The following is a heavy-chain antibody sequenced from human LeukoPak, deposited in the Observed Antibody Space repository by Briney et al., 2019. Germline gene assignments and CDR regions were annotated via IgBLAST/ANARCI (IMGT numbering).Heavy chain of an antibody. D-gene: IGHD2-15*01. CDR3: ARARSQGGPNDY. Sequence: PSETLSLTCTVSGGSISSYYWSWIRQPPGKGLEWIGYIYYSGSTNYNPSLKSRVTISVDTSKNQFSLKLSSATAADTAVYYCARARSQGGPNDYWGQGTLVTVSS. V-gene: IGHV4-59*01. CDR1: GGSISSYY. J-gene: IGHJ4*02. CDR2: IYYSGST.